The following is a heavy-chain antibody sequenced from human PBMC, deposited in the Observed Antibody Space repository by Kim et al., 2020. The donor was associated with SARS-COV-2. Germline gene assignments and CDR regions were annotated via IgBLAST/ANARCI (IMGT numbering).Heavy chain of an antibody. CDR1: GFTFSSYG. CDR2: IWYDGSNK. J-gene: IGHJ5*02. Sequence: GGSLRLSCAASGFTFSSYGMHWVRQAPGKGLEWVAVIWYDGSNKYYADSVKGRFTISRDNSKNTLYLQMNSLRAEDTAVYYCARDLNGYDSRWFDPWGQGTLVTVSS. V-gene: IGHV3-33*01. CDR3: ARDLNGYDSRWFDP. D-gene: IGHD3-22*01.